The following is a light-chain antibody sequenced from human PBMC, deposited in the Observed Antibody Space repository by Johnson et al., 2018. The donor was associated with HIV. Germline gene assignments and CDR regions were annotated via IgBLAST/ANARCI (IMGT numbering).Light chain of an antibody. CDR2: DNN. CDR3: GTWDSSLSAFV. CDR1: SSNIGNNY. V-gene: IGLV1-51*01. Sequence: QSVLTQPPSVSAAPGQKVTISCSGSSSNIGNNYVSWYQQLPGRAPKLLIYDNNKRPSGIPDRFSGSKSGTSATLGITGLQTGDEAGYYCGTWDSSLSAFVFGTGTKVTVL. J-gene: IGLJ1*01.